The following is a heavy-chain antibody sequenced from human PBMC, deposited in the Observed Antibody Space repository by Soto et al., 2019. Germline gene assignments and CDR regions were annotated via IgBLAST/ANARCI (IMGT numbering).Heavy chain of an antibody. D-gene: IGHD1-26*01. CDR2: ISYDGRNK. Sequence: QVQLVESGGGVVQPGRSLRLSCAASGFTFSSYAMHWVRQAPGKGLEWVAVISYDGRNKYYADSVKGRFTFSRDNAKSTLYLQMDSLRAEDTAVYYCARGVFSGSYAHFDYWGQGTLVTVSS. CDR3: ARGVFSGSYAHFDY. J-gene: IGHJ4*02. V-gene: IGHV3-30*04. CDR1: GFTFSSYA.